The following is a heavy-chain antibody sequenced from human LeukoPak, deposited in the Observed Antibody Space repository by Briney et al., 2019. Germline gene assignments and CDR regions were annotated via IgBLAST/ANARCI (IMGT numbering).Heavy chain of an antibody. J-gene: IGHJ4*02. V-gene: IGHV3-23*01. D-gene: IGHD3-22*01. CDR2: ISGSGGST. CDR1: GFTFSSYA. CDR3: AKVPPKRITMIVVVTQPDY. Sequence: PGGSLRLSCAASGFTFSSYAMSWVRQAPGKGLEWVSGISGSGGSTYYADSVKGRFTISRDNSKNTLYLQMNSLRAEDTAVYYCAKVPPKRITMIVVVTQPDYWGQGTLVTVSS.